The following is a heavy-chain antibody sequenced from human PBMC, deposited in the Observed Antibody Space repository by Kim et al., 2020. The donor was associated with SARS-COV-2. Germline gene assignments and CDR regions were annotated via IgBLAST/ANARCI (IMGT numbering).Heavy chain of an antibody. V-gene: IGHV3-21*01. CDR3: ARDSSVWSRDY. J-gene: IGHJ4*02. D-gene: IGHD6-19*01. CDR1: GFTLSSYS. Sequence: GGSLRLSCAASGFTLSSYSMSWVRQAPGKGLEWVSTLSSDSQYIVYTDSVKGRFTISRDSAKNSLYLHMNSLRAEDTAVYYCARDSSVWSRDYWGQGTLV. CDR2: LSSDSQYI.